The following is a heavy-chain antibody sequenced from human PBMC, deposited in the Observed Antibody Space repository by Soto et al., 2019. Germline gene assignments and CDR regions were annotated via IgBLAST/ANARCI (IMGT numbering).Heavy chain of an antibody. CDR1: GGSFSGYY. V-gene: IGHV4-34*01. D-gene: IGHD2-2*01. Sequence: SETLSLTCAVYGGSFSGYYWSWIRQPPGKGLEWIGEINHSGSTNYNPSLKSRVTISVDTSKNQFSLKLGSVTAADTAVYYCARGSRYCSSTSCYPFIAAAGLYYYYYGMDVWGQGTTVTVSS. CDR2: INHSGST. CDR3: ARGSRYCSSTSCYPFIAAAGLYYYYYGMDV. J-gene: IGHJ6*02.